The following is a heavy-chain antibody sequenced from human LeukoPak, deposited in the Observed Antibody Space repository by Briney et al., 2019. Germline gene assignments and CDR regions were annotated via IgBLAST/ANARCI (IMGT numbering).Heavy chain of an antibody. V-gene: IGHV3-48*03. Sequence: GGSLRLSCAASGFTFSSYEMNWVRQAPGKGLEWVSYVSSSGSTIYYADSVKGRFTISRDNAKNSLYLQMNSLRAEDTAVYYCARINLIAAFDYWGQGTLVTVSS. D-gene: IGHD6-13*01. CDR3: ARINLIAAFDY. CDR1: GFTFSSYE. J-gene: IGHJ4*02. CDR2: VSSSGSTI.